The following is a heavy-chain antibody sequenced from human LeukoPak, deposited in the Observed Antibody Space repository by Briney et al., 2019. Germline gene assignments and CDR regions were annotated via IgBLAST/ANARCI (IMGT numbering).Heavy chain of an antibody. J-gene: IGHJ4*02. Sequence: ASVKVSCKASGYTFTSYGISWVRQAPGQGLEWMGWINPNSGGTNYAQKFQGRVTMTRDTSISTAYMELSRLRSDDTAVYYCARFLPVPDYWGQGTLVTVSS. CDR3: ARFLPVPDY. CDR2: INPNSGGT. CDR1: GYTFTSYG. V-gene: IGHV1-2*02.